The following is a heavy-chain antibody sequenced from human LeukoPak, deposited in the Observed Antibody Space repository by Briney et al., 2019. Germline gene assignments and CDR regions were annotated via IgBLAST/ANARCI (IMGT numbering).Heavy chain of an antibody. J-gene: IGHJ4*02. CDR3: AKDQLDYYDSSGYYH. V-gene: IGHV3-23*01. D-gene: IGHD3-22*01. Sequence: GGSLRLSCAASGFTFSSYAMSWVRQAPGKGLEWVSAISGSGGSTYYADSVKGRFTISRDNSKNTLYLQMNSLRAEDTAVYYCAKDQLDYYDSSGYYHRGQGTLVTVSS. CDR2: ISGSGGST. CDR1: GFTFSSYA.